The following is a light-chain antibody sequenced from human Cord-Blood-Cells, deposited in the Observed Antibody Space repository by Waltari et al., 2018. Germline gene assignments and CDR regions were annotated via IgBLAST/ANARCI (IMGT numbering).Light chain of an antibody. Sequence: DIVMTQTPLSLSVTPGQPASISCKSSQSLLHSDGKTYLYWYLQKPGQSPQLLIYEVSSRFSGVPDRFSGSGSGTDFTLTISSLQPEDVATYYCQKYNSAPRTFGQGTKVEIK. CDR3: QKYNSAPRT. CDR2: EVS. J-gene: IGKJ1*01. V-gene: IGKV2-29*02. CDR1: QSLLHSDGKTY.